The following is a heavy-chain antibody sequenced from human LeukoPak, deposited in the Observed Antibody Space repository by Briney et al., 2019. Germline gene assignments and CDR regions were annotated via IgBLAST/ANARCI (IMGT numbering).Heavy chain of an antibody. CDR2: MNPNSGNT. J-gene: IGHJ5*02. CDR1: GYTFTSYD. CDR3: ARDALRATQLQGYCSSTSCKNWFDP. V-gene: IGHV1-8*01. D-gene: IGHD2-2*01. Sequence: GASVKVSCKASGYTFTSYDINWVRQATGQGLEWMGWMNPNSGNTGYAQKFQGWVTMTRDTSISTAYMELSRLRSDDTAVYYCARDALRATQLQGYCSSTSCKNWFDPWGQGTLVTVSS.